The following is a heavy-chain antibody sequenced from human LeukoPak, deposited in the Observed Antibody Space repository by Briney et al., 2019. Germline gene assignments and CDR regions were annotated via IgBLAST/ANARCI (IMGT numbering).Heavy chain of an antibody. V-gene: IGHV1-18*01. Sequence: ASVKVSCKASGYTFTSYGISWVRQAPGQGLEWMGWISAYNGNTNYAQKLQGRVTMTTDTSTSTAYMELRSLRSDDTAVYYCARVAEELWFGELSYFDYWGQGTLVTVSS. J-gene: IGHJ4*02. CDR2: ISAYNGNT. CDR1: GYTFTSYG. CDR3: ARVAEELWFGELSYFDY. D-gene: IGHD3-10*01.